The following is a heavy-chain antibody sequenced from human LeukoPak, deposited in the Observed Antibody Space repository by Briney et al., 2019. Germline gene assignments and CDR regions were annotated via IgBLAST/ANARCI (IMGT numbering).Heavy chain of an antibody. D-gene: IGHD3-3*01. CDR3: ARERHYDFWSEHQGAFDI. CDR1: GGSISSYY. Sequence: PSETLSLTCTVSGGSISSYYWSWIRQPPGKGLEWIGYIYYSGSTNYNPSLKSRVTISVDTSKNQFSLKLSSVTAADTAVYYCARERHYDFWSEHQGAFDIWGQGTMVTVSS. J-gene: IGHJ3*02. CDR2: IYYSGST. V-gene: IGHV4-59*01.